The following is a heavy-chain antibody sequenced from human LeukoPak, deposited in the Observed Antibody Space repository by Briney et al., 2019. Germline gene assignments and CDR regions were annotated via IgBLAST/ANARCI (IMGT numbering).Heavy chain of an antibody. CDR2: ISSSGSTI. D-gene: IGHD2/OR15-2a*01. J-gene: IGHJ4*02. Sequence: GGSLRLSCAASGFTFSDYYMSWIRQAPGRGLEWVSYISSSGSTIYYADSVKGRFTISRDNAKNSLYLQMNSLRAEDTAEYYCARAMAGPAGEYYLDYWGQGILVTVSS. CDR3: ARAMAGPAGEYYLDY. V-gene: IGHV3-11*04. CDR1: GFTFSDYY.